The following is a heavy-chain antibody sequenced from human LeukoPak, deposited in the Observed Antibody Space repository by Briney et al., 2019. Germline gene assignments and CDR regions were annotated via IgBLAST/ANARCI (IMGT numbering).Heavy chain of an antibody. D-gene: IGHD6-19*01. J-gene: IGHJ4*02. CDR1: AFPFTNYA. CDR3: ASFPSSGWYVSGNDF. CDR2: IKPDGSEK. V-gene: IGHV3-7*01. Sequence: PGGSLRLSCAASAFPFTNYAMHWVRQAPGNGLEWVANIKPDGSEKYYVDSLKGRFTISRDNGRYSLYLQMNSLRAEDTAVYYCASFPSSGWYVSGNDFWGQGTLVTVSS.